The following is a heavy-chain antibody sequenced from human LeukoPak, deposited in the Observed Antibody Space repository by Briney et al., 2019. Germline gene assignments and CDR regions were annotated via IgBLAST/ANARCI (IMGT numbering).Heavy chain of an antibody. Sequence: SETLSLTCAVSGGSISSYYWSWIRQPPGKGLEWIGHIYYSGSTNYNPSLKSRVTISVDTSKNQFSLKLSSVTAADTAVYYCARERSSGWYSRWGQGTLVTVSS. CDR3: ARERSSGWYSR. CDR1: GGSISSYY. J-gene: IGHJ4*02. CDR2: IYYSGST. V-gene: IGHV4-59*01. D-gene: IGHD6-19*01.